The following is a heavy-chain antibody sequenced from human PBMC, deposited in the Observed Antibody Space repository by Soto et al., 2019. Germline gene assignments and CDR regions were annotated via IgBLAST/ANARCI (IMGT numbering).Heavy chain of an antibody. CDR1: GGSISSYY. J-gene: IGHJ4*02. CDR2: IYYSGST. Sequence: SETLSLTCTVSGGSISSYYWSWIRQPPGKGLEWIGYIYYSGSTNYNPSLKSRVTISVDTSKNQFSLKLSSVTAADTAVYYCAREFIGYYYDSSGYFDDWGQGTLVTVSS. D-gene: IGHD3-22*01. CDR3: AREFIGYYYDSSGYFDD. V-gene: IGHV4-59*01.